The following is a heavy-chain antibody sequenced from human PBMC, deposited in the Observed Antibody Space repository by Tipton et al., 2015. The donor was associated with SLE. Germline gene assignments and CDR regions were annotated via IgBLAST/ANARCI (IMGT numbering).Heavy chain of an antibody. Sequence: GSLRLSCVASGFTFSSYWMHWVRQAPGKGLVWVSRINSDGSSTKYADSVKGRFTISRDNAKNTLYLQMSSLRTEDTAVYYCASGVSSGWSREYYFDYWGQGTLVTVSS. CDR3: ASGVSSGWSREYYFDY. V-gene: IGHV3-74*03. CDR1: GFTFSSYW. CDR2: INSDGSST. D-gene: IGHD6-19*01. J-gene: IGHJ4*02.